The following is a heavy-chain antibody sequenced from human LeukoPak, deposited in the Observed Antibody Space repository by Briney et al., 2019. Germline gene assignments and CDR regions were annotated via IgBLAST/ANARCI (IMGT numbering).Heavy chain of an antibody. CDR1: GFTFSSYG. V-gene: IGHV3-33*01. D-gene: IGHD6-19*01. CDR2: IWYDGSNK. Sequence: GGSLRLSCAASGFTFSSYGMHWVRQAPGKGLEWVAVIWYDGSNKYYADSVKGRFTISRDNSKNTLDLQMNSLRAEDTAVYYCASNLVAGTFDIWGQGTMVTVSS. J-gene: IGHJ3*02. CDR3: ASNLVAGTFDI.